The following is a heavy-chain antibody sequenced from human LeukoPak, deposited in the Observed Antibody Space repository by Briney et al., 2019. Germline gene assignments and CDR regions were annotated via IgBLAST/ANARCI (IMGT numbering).Heavy chain of an antibody. Sequence: ASVKVSCKASGYTFTGYYMHWVRQAPGQGLEWMGWINPNSGGTNYAQKFQGRVTMTRDTSISTAYMELSRLRSDDTAVYYCARGGARGEYSGWGGDYWGQGTLVTVSS. J-gene: IGHJ4*02. D-gene: IGHD6-6*01. CDR2: INPNSGGT. CDR3: ARGGARGEYSGWGGDY. CDR1: GYTFTGYY. V-gene: IGHV1-2*02.